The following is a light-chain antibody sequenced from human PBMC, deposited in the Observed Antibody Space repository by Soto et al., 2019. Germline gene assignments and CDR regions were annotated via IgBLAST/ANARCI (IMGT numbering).Light chain of an antibody. CDR2: DVS. Sequence: QSVLTQPASVSGSPGGSITISCTGTSSDFGGYNYVSWYQQHPGKAPKLMIYDVSNRPSGVSNRFSGSKSGNTASLTISGLQAEDEADYYCSSYTSSSTPWVFGTGTKVTVL. V-gene: IGLV2-14*01. CDR1: SSDFGGYNY. CDR3: SSYTSSSTPWV. J-gene: IGLJ1*01.